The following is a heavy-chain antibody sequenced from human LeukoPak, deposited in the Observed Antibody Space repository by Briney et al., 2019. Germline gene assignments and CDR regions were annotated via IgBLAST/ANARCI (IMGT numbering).Heavy chain of an antibody. V-gene: IGHV4-39*07. CDR3: ARVLRWLFDP. CDR1: GFTFSSYW. D-gene: IGHD2-15*01. J-gene: IGHJ5*02. CDR2: IYYSGST. Sequence: GSLRLSCAASGFTFSSYWMSWIRQPPGKGLEWIGSIYYSGSTYYNPSLKSRVTISVDTSKNQFSLKLSSVTAADTAVYYCARVLRWLFDPWGQGTLVTVSS.